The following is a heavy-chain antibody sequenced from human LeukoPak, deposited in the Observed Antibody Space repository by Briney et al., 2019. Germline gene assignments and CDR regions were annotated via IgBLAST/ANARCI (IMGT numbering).Heavy chain of an antibody. D-gene: IGHD3-22*01. CDR3: ARHTFYYYDSSGYYERPFDY. V-gene: IGHV4-39*01. CDR2: IYYSGST. J-gene: IGHJ4*02. Sequence: SETLSLTCTVSGGSISSSSYYWGWVRQPPGKGLEWIGSIYYSGSTYYNPSLKSRVTISVDTSKNQFSLKLSSVTAADTAVYYCARHTFYYYDSSGYYERPFDYWGQGTLVTVSS. CDR1: GGSISSSSYY.